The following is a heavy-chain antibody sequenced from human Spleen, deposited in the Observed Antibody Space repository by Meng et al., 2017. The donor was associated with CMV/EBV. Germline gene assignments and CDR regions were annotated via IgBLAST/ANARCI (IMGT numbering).Heavy chain of an antibody. CDR3: ARLIGKGYCSSTSCYGF. J-gene: IGHJ4*02. Sequence: SETLSLTCAVSGGSISSSNWWSWVRQSPGKGLEWIGEIHHSGSTNYNPSFKSRVTISLDKSKNQFSLKLSSVTAADTAVYYCARLIGKGYCSSTSCYGFWGQGTLVTVSS. CDR2: IHHSGST. V-gene: IGHV4-4*02. D-gene: IGHD2-2*01. CDR1: GGSISSSNW.